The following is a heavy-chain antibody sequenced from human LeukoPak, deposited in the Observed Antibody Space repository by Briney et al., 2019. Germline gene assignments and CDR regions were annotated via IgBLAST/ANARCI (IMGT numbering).Heavy chain of an antibody. Sequence: ASVNVSCKASGYTFTSYAMHWVRQAPGQRLEWMGWINAGNGNTEYSQKFQGRVTITRDTSASTAYMELSSLRSEDTAVYYCARVAVENWFDPWGQGTLVTVSS. CDR2: INAGNGNT. V-gene: IGHV1-3*01. J-gene: IGHJ5*02. CDR3: ARVAVENWFDP. CDR1: GYTFTSYA. D-gene: IGHD6-19*01.